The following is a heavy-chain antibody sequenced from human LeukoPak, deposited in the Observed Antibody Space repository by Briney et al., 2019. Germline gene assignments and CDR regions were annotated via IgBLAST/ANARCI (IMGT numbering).Heavy chain of an antibody. CDR3: ARDIYGSGPPVGDTIDY. D-gene: IGHD3-10*01. V-gene: IGHV3-11*04. CDR2: ISSSGSTI. Sequence: GGSLRLSCAASGFTFSDYYMSWIRQARGKGLEWVSYISSSGSTIYYADTVKGRFTISRDNAKNSLYLQVNSLRAEDTAVYYCARDIYGSGPPVGDTIDYWGQGTLVTVSS. J-gene: IGHJ4*02. CDR1: GFTFSDYY.